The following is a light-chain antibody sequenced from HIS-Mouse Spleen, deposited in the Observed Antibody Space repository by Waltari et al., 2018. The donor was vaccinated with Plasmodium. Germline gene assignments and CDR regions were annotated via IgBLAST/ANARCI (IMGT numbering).Light chain of an antibody. Sequence: QSVLTQPPSASGTPGQRVTISCSGSSSNIGSNTVNWYQQLPGTAPKLLIYRNNQRPSGVPDRCSGSKSGTSAFLAISGLQSEDEADYYCAAWDDSLNGVFGGGTKLTVL. CDR2: RNN. CDR3: AAWDDSLNGV. CDR1: SSNIGSNT. V-gene: IGLV1-44*01. J-gene: IGLJ3*02.